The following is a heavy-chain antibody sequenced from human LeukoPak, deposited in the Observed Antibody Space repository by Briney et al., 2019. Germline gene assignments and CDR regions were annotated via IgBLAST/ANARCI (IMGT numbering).Heavy chain of an antibody. Sequence: SETLSLTCTVSGGSISSYYWSWIRQPAGKGLKWIGRIYTSGSTNYNPSLKSRVTMSVDTSKNQFSLKLSSVTAADTAVYYCARDRTTSTFDIWGQGTMVTVSS. CDR1: GGSISSYY. CDR2: IYTSGST. D-gene: IGHD2-2*01. V-gene: IGHV4-4*07. J-gene: IGHJ3*02. CDR3: ARDRTTSTFDI.